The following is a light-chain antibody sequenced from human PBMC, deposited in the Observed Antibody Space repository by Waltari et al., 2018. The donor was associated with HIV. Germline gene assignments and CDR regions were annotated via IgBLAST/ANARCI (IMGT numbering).Light chain of an antibody. Sequence: QSVLTQPPSVSGAPVQRVTISCTGSSSNIGAGYDIPWYQQLPGTAPNLLIYGNYNRPSGVPDRFSGSKSGTSASLAITGLQAEDEADYYCQSYDSSLSGWVFGGGTKLTVL. J-gene: IGLJ3*02. V-gene: IGLV1-40*01. CDR1: SSNIGAGYD. CDR3: QSYDSSLSGWV. CDR2: GNY.